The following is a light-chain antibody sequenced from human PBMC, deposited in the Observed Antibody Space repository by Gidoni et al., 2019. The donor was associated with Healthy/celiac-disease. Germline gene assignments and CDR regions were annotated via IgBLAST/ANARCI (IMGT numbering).Light chain of an antibody. V-gene: IGKV3-20*01. J-gene: IGKJ4*01. Sequence: EIVLTQSPGTLSLSPGERATLSCRASQSVSSSYLAWYQQKPGQAPRLLIYGASSRATGIPDRFSGSGSGTDFTLTISRLEPEDFAVYYCRQYGTSGRTFGGGTKVEIK. CDR1: QSVSSSY. CDR3: RQYGTSGRT. CDR2: GAS.